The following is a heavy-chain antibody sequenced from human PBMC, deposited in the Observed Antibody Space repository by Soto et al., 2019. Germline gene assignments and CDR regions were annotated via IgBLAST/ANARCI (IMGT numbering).Heavy chain of an antibody. J-gene: IGHJ6*03. CDR1: SGSISSSNW. V-gene: IGHV4-4*02. Sequence: QVQLQESGPGLVKPSGTMSLTCAVSSGSISSSNWWSWVRQPPRKGLEWIGEIYHSGRTNYNPSLNSRVSISVDKSKNQLSLKLSSVTAADTAVYYCARGAATVNYYCYYMDVWGKGNTVTV. D-gene: IGHD1-26*01. CDR2: IYHSGRT. CDR3: ARGAATVNYYCYYMDV.